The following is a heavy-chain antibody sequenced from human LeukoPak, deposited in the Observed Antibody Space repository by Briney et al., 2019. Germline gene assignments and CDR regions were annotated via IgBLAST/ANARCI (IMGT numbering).Heavy chain of an antibody. CDR1: GFTFSDYA. D-gene: IGHD6-13*01. Sequence: PGGSLRLSCASSGFTFSDYAMSWVRQAPGKDLEWVAAISGSTSTILYADSVEGRFTISRDNSKNTLYLQMNSLRAEDTAVYYCSPRLRSSWYYFDYWGQGTLVTVSS. V-gene: IGHV3-23*01. CDR2: ISGSTSTI. CDR3: SPRLRSSWYYFDY. J-gene: IGHJ4*02.